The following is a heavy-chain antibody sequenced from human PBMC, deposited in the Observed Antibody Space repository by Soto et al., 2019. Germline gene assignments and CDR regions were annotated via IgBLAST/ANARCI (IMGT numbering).Heavy chain of an antibody. D-gene: IGHD2-15*01. V-gene: IGHV1-8*01. Sequence: QIQLVQSGAEVKKPGASVKVSCKASGYTFINYDITWVRQATGQGLEWMGWMNPNGGDTGYAQKFEGRATLTRNTAISTAYVELSGLSSEATAVYYCVTVGYCSGSTCSDSRNKYFTFWGQGTLVTVSS. J-gene: IGHJ4*02. CDR1: GYTFINYD. CDR3: VTVGYCSGSTCSDSRNKYFTF. CDR2: MNPNGGDT.